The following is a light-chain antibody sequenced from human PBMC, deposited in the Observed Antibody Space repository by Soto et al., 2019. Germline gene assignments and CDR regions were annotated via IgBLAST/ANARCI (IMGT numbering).Light chain of an antibody. Sequence: QSALTQPASVSGSPGQSITISCTGTSSDVGNYNLVSWYQQYPGKAPKLMIYEGDKRPSGVSNRFSGSKSGNTASLTIYGLQAEDEADYHCCSYAGSYTHVFGTGTKVTVL. CDR2: EGD. J-gene: IGLJ1*01. CDR3: CSYAGSYTHV. V-gene: IGLV2-14*02. CDR1: SSDVGNYNL.